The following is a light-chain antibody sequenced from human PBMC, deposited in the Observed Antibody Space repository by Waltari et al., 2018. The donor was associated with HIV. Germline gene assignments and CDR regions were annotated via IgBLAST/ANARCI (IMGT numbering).Light chain of an antibody. Sequence: QSVLTQPPSASGTPGPRVTISCSGRRPNIGNDNVYWYQQLPGTTPKLLIYKNIQRPSGVPDRFAGSKSGTSAYLAISGLRSEDEADYYCVGWDASLSAYVFGAGTKVTVL. V-gene: IGLV1-47*01. J-gene: IGLJ1*01. CDR1: RPNIGNDN. CDR3: VGWDASLSAYV. CDR2: KNI.